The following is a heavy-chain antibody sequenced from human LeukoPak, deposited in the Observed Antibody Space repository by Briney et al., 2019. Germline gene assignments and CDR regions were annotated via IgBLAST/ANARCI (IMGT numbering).Heavy chain of an antibody. CDR1: GGSISSSSYY. Sequence: SETLSLTCTVSGGSISSSSYYWGWIRQPPGKGLEWIGSIYYSGSTNYNPSLKSRVTISIDTSKKQFSLKLSSVTAADTAVYYCARAYSCFDFWGQGTLVTVSS. V-gene: IGHV4-39*07. J-gene: IGHJ4*02. CDR3: ARAYSCFDF. CDR2: IYYSGST. D-gene: IGHD2-15*01.